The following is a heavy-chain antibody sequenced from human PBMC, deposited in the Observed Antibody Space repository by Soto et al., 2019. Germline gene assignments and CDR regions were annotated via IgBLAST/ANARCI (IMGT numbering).Heavy chain of an antibody. Sequence: GSLRLSCAASGFTFSSYGMHWVRQAPGKRLEWVAVISYDGSNKYYADSVKGRFTISRDNSKNTLYLQMNSLRAEDTAVYYCAKDGPPVVGSIDYWGQGTLVTVSS. J-gene: IGHJ4*02. CDR2: ISYDGSNK. D-gene: IGHD2-15*01. V-gene: IGHV3-30*18. CDR3: AKDGPPVVGSIDY. CDR1: GFTFSSYG.